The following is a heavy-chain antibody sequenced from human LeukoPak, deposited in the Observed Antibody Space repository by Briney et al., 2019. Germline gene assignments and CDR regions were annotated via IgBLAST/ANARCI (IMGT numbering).Heavy chain of an antibody. CDR1: GYTFTELS. Sequence: ASVKVSCKVSGYTFTELSIHWVRRAPGKGLEWMGGFDREDDEIMYARKFQGRVTVTEDTSTDTAVMELRSLKSEDTAVYYCATAPLVGVPTFLASWGQGTLVTVSS. CDR2: FDREDDEI. CDR3: ATAPLVGVPTFLAS. V-gene: IGHV1-24*01. D-gene: IGHD1-26*01. J-gene: IGHJ4*02.